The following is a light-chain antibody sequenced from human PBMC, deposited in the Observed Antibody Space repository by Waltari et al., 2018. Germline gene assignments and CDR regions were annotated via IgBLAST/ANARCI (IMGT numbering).Light chain of an antibody. CDR2: KAS. CDR3: QQYKSFPWT. CDR1: QSINSW. J-gene: IGKJ1*01. Sequence: DIQMTQSSSTLSASVGNRVTITCRASQSINSWLAWSQHKPGKVPKLLIYKASTLESGVPSRFSGSGSGTEFTLTISSLQPDDFATYHCQQYKSFPWTFGQGTKVEIK. V-gene: IGKV1-5*03.